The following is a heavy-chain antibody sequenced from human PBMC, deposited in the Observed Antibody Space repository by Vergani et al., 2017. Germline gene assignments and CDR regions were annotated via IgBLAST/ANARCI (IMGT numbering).Heavy chain of an antibody. CDR1: GYSFTSYW. V-gene: IGHV5-51*01. D-gene: IGHD6-13*01. J-gene: IGHJ3*02. CDR3: ARLSRRRGVFEACEI. CDR2: LYPGDSDT. Sequence: EVQLVPSGAEVKKPGESLKISCKGSGYSFTSYWIGWVSQMPGKGLEWMGILYPGDSDTRYSPSFQGQVTISADKSISTAYLQWSSLKASDTAMYYCARLSRRRGVFEACEIWGQGTMGTVSA.